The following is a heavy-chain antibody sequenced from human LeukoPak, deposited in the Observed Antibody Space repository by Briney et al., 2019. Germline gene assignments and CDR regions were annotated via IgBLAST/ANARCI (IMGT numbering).Heavy chain of an antibody. D-gene: IGHD2-2*01. CDR3: ARVGAGRYLFYYFDY. Sequence: PSETLSLTCTVSGGSISSGDYYWSWIRQPPGKGLEWIGYIYYSGSTYYNPSLKSRVTISVDTSKNQFSLKLSSVTAADTAVYYCARVGAGRYLFYYFDYWGQGTLVTVSS. V-gene: IGHV4-30-4*01. CDR1: GGSISSGDYY. J-gene: IGHJ4*02. CDR2: IYYSGST.